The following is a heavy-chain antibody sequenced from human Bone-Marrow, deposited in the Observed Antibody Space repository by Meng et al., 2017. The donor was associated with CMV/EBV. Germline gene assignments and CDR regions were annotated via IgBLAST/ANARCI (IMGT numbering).Heavy chain of an antibody. Sequence: GESLKISCAASGFTFSSYEMNWVRQAPGKGLEWVSHISSSGRTIDYADSVKGRFTISRDNAKNSLYLQMNSLRAEDTAVYYCASAPYYDFWSGYYTCIWFDPWGQGTLVTVSS. CDR3: ASAPYYDFWSGYYTCIWFDP. D-gene: IGHD3-3*01. CDR2: ISSSGRTI. CDR1: GFTFSSYE. V-gene: IGHV3-48*03. J-gene: IGHJ5*02.